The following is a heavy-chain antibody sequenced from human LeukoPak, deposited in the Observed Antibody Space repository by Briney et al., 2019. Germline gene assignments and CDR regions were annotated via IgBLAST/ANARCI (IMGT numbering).Heavy chain of an antibody. CDR2: IRYDGNSK. V-gene: IGHV3-30*02. Sequence: WGSLRLSGAASGFTFSTYAMHWVRQGPGKGLEWVAFIRYDGNSKYFADSVKGRFTISRDNSKNTLYMQMNSLRAEDTAVYYCARERTYYDILTGYSHWGQGTLVTVSS. CDR1: GFTFSTYA. J-gene: IGHJ4*02. D-gene: IGHD3-9*01. CDR3: ARERTYYDILTGYSH.